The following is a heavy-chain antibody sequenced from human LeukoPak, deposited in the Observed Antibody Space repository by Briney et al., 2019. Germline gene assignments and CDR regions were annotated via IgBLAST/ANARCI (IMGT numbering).Heavy chain of an antibody. Sequence: GGSLRLSCAACGFTFSSYAMHWVRQAPGKGLEYVSAISSNGGSTYYANSVKGRFTISRDNSKNTLYLQMGSLRAEDMAVYYCARKRKLLDYWGQGTLVTVSS. CDR2: ISSNGGST. V-gene: IGHV3-64*01. D-gene: IGHD2-15*01. J-gene: IGHJ4*02. CDR3: ARKRKLLDY. CDR1: GFTFSSYA.